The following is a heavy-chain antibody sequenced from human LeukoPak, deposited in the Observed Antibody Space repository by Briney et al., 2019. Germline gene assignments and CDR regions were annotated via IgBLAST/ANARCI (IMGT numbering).Heavy chain of an antibody. CDR2: IYTSGST. Sequence: PSETLSLTCTVSGGSISSYYWSWIRQPAGKVLEWIGRIYTSGSTNYNPSLKSRVTMSVDTSKNQFSLKLSSVTAADTAVYYCARGSYYDFWSGYFTPHYYYYMDVWGKGTTVTVSS. CDR1: GGSISSYY. CDR3: ARGSYYDFWSGYFTPHYYYYMDV. J-gene: IGHJ6*03. D-gene: IGHD3-3*01. V-gene: IGHV4-4*07.